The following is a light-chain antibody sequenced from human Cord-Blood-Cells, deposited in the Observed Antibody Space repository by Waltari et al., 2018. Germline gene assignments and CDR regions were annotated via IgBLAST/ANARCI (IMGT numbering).Light chain of an antibody. CDR1: PSVSSSY. J-gene: IGKJ2*01. Sequence: EIVLTQSPGTLSLSPGERDTLSCRASPSVSSSYLAWYHHKPGQAPRRLIYDAASRATGIPDRFCGSGSGTDFTLTISRLVPEDFAVYYCQQYGSSPPYTFGQGTKLEIK. CDR3: QQYGSSPPYT. V-gene: IGKV3-20*01. CDR2: DAA.